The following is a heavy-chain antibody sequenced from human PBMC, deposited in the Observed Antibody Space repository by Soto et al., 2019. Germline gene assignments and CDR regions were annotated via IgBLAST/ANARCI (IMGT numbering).Heavy chain of an antibody. CDR1: GDTFRSYG. D-gene: IGHD2-2*01. CDR3: TGVPGCATAMRRYWYGMDV. V-gene: IGHV1-69*06. J-gene: IGHJ6*02. CDR2: IIPIFGTS. Sequence: QVQLLQSGAEAKKPGSAVTVSCKVSGDTFRSYGISWVRQAPGQGLEWMGGIIPIFGTSHYAQKFQGRVTMTADKSTNTACMEQNRLRFVDTAVYYCTGVPGCATAMRRYWYGMDVWGQGTAITVSS.